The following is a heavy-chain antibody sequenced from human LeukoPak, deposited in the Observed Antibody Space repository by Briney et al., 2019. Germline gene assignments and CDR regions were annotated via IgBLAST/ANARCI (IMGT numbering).Heavy chain of an antibody. CDR2: ISYDGSNK. CDR3: ARDRGFVGYSEYYYYGMDV. Sequence: GRSLRLSCAASGFTFSSYAMHWVRQAPGKGLEWVAVISYDGSNKYYADSVKGRFTISRDNSKNTRYLQMNSLRAEDTAVYYCARDRGFVGYSEYYYYGMDVWGQGTTVTVSS. J-gene: IGHJ6*02. CDR1: GFTFSSYA. D-gene: IGHD4-11*01. V-gene: IGHV3-30-3*01.